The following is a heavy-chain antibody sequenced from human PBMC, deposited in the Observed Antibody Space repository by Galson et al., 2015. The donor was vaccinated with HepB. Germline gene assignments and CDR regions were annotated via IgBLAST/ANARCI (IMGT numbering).Heavy chain of an antibody. CDR1: GFTFSDYY. CDR2: ISSSSSYT. CDR3: ARVYGGNSGTFDY. J-gene: IGHJ4*02. V-gene: IGHV3-11*06. Sequence: SLRLSCAASGFTFSDYYMSWIRQAPGKGLEWVSYISSSSSYTNYADSVKGRFTISRDNAKNSLYLQMNSLRAEDTAVYYCARVYGGNSGTFDYWGQGTLVTVSS. D-gene: IGHD4-23*01.